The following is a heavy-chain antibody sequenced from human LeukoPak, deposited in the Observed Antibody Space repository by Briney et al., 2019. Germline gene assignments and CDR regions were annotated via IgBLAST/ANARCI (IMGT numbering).Heavy chain of an antibody. D-gene: IGHD4-17*01. CDR3: ARAGGSTVSHSDY. Sequence: GGSLRLSCAASGFTFSSYSMNWIRQAPGKGLEWVSSISSSTSYIYYADSVKGRFTISKDNAKNSLYLQMNSLRAEDTAVYYCARAGGSTVSHSDYWGRGTLVTVSS. CDR1: GFTFSSYS. V-gene: IGHV3-21*01. CDR2: ISSSTSYI. J-gene: IGHJ4*02.